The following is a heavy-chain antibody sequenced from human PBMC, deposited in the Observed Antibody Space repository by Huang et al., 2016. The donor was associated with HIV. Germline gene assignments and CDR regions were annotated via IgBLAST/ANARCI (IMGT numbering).Heavy chain of an antibody. J-gene: IGHJ4*02. D-gene: IGHD3-10*01. Sequence: EVHLVQSGAEVKEPGESLKISCPASGYNFDSYWIGWVRQMPGKGLEWMGVSYPGDSDTRDDPSFQGQVTISADQSSNTAYLQWSSLKASDTAIYFCARQGLWLPPTDPFDYWGQGTPVTVSA. CDR2: SYPGDSDT. CDR1: GYNFDSYW. CDR3: ARQGLWLPPTDPFDY. V-gene: IGHV5-51*01.